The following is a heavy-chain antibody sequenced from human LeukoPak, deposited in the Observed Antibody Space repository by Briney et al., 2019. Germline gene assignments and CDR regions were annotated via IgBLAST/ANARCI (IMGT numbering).Heavy chain of an antibody. CDR3: ARALRYSGYRRSFVGY. Sequence: ASVKVSCKASGYTFTSYDINWVRQATGQGLEWMGWMNPNSGNTGYAQKFQGRVTMTRNTSISTAYVELSSLRSEDTAVYYCARALRYSGYRRSFVGYWGQGTLVTVSS. CDR2: MNPNSGNT. J-gene: IGHJ4*02. V-gene: IGHV1-8*01. CDR1: GYTFTSYD. D-gene: IGHD5-12*01.